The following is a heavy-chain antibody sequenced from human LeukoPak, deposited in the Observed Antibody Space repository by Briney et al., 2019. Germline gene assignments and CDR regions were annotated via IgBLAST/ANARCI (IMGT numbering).Heavy chain of an antibody. D-gene: IGHD6-6*01. Sequence: ASVKVSCKASGYTLTGYYMHWVRQAPGQGLEWMGRINPNSGGTNYAQKFQGRVTMTRDTSISTAYMELSRLRSDDTAVYYCARDSSSVNYYYYYYMDVWGKGTTVTVSS. V-gene: IGHV1-2*06. CDR3: ARDSSSVNYYYYYYMDV. J-gene: IGHJ6*03. CDR2: INPNSGGT. CDR1: GYTLTGYY.